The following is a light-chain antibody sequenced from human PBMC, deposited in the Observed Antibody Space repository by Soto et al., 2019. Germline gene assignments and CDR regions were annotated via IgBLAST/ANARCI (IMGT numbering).Light chain of an antibody. J-gene: IGKJ1*01. Sequence: DIQMTQSPSSLSASVGDRVTITCRASQSISSYLNWYQQKPGKAPKLLIYAASSLQSGVPSRFSGSVSGTDFTLTISSLQPEDFATYYCQQSYSTPPSTFGQGTKVDIK. CDR1: QSISSY. V-gene: IGKV1-39*01. CDR3: QQSYSTPPST. CDR2: AAS.